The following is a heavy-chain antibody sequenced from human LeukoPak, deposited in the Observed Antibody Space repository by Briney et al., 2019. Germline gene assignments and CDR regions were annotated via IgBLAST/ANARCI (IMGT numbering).Heavy chain of an antibody. J-gene: IGHJ4*02. CDR1: GGSISSYY. V-gene: IGHV4-59*08. CDR2: IYYSGST. D-gene: IGHD6-19*01. Sequence: SETLSLTCTVSGGSISSYYWSWIRQPPGKGLEWIGYIYYSGSTNYNPSLKSRVTISVDTSKNQFSLKLSSVTAADAAVYYCGSSGWHEYYFDYWGQGTLVTVSS. CDR3: GSSGWHEYYFDY.